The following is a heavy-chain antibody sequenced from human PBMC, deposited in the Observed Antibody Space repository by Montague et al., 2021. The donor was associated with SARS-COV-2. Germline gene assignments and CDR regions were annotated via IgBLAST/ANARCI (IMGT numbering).Heavy chain of an antibody. CDR2: INHGGST. D-gene: IGHD3-10*01. CDR1: GTSFSGYY. J-gene: IGHJ6*03. V-gene: IGHV4-34*01. CDR3: ARLRDGVVPSPILGVGPYYSYYYMGV. Sequence: SETLSLTCAVHGTSFSGYYWNWIRQPPGKGLEWIGEINHGGSTKYSPSLKSRLTISADTYKNQFSLKLTSVAAADTAVYYCARLRDGVVPSPILGVGPYYSYYYMGVWGRGTTVTVPS.